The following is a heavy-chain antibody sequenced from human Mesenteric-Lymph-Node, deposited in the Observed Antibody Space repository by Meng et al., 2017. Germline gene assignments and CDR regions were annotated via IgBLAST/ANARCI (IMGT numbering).Heavy chain of an antibody. CDR3: ARDEQQLVPAFDY. Sequence: SVKVSCKASGGTFSSYTISWVRQAPGQGLEWMGRIIPILGIANYAQKFQGRVTITADKSTSTAYMELRSLRSDDTAVYYCARDEQQLVPAFDYWGQGTLVTVSS. CDR1: GGTFSSYT. D-gene: IGHD6-13*01. V-gene: IGHV1-69*04. CDR2: IIPILGIA. J-gene: IGHJ4*02.